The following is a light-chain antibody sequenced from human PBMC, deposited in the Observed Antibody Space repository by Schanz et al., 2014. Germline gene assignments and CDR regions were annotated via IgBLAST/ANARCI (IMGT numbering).Light chain of an antibody. CDR2: AAS. CDR1: QTISRSY. V-gene: IGKV3D-20*02. J-gene: IGKJ1*01. Sequence: EVVLTQSPGTLSMSPGERATLSCRASQTISRSYLAWYQQKPDQAPRLLIDAASTRVTGVPDRFRGSGSVTKFTLTISSLEPEDFGVYYCQQRSSWPWTFGQGTKVEIK. CDR3: QQRSSWPWT.